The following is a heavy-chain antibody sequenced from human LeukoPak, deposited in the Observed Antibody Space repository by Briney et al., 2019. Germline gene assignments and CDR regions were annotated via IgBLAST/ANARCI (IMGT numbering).Heavy chain of an antibody. Sequence: GASVKVSCKASGYTFTNYFMHWVRQAPGQGLEWMGIINPSANSTIYAQKFQGRVTMTSDTSTTTVSMELSSLTSEDTAVYYCARDRNLIAMAGTEAFDIWGQGTMVIVSS. J-gene: IGHJ3*02. D-gene: IGHD6-19*01. CDR1: GYTFTNYF. V-gene: IGHV1-46*01. CDR2: INPSANST. CDR3: ARDRNLIAMAGTEAFDI.